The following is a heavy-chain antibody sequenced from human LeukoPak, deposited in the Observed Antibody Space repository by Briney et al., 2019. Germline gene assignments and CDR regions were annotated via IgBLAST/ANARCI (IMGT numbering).Heavy chain of an antibody. Sequence: AASVKVSCKASGYSFTTYDIHWVRQAPGRGPEWMGWVNPNSGDTGSPQNFQGRVTITRNSSINTAYMELSSLTPEDTAVYYCAKSHDYSNYIFEFWGQGTLVTVSS. CDR3: AKSHDYSNYIFEF. J-gene: IGHJ4*02. V-gene: IGHV1-8*03. CDR2: VNPNSGDT. CDR1: GYSFTTYD. D-gene: IGHD4-11*01.